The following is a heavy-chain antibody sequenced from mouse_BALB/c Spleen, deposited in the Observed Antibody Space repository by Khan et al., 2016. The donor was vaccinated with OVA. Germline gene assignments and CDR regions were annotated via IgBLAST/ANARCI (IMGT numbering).Heavy chain of an antibody. CDR1: GYTFTSYW. V-gene: IGHV1S132*01. CDR2: IFPGTGTT. D-gene: IGHD2-1*01. J-gene: IGHJ3*01. Sequence: QVQLQQSGTELVKPGASVKLSCKTFGYTFTSYWIQWVKQRPGQGLGWIGQIFPGTGTTYYNENFKGKATLTIDTSSTTAYMQLSSLTSEDSAVYFCARGYFGNYEFAYWGQGTLVTVSA. CDR3: ARGYFGNYEFAY.